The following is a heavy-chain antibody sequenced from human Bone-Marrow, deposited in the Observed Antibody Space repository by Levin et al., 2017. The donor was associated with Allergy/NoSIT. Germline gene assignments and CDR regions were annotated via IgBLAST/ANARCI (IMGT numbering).Heavy chain of an antibody. V-gene: IGHV3-11*01. CDR2: ISTGGGPI. J-gene: IGHJ3*02. Sequence: PGESLKISCATSGFTFSDYYMSWIRQAPGKGLEFVSYISTGGGPIYYADSVKGRFTISRDDAKKSLYLQMNSLRVEDTAIYYCVGGFENWGQGTMVIVSS. D-gene: IGHD2-15*01. CDR3: VGGFEN. CDR1: GFTFSDYY.